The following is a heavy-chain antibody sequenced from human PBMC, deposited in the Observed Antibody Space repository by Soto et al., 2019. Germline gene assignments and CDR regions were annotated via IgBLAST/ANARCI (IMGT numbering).Heavy chain of an antibody. J-gene: IGHJ4*02. V-gene: IGHV4-31*02. Sequence: TRSVTCTVSGGPISSKGYYLSWIRQHPGKGLEWIGYIYYSGSTYYNPSLKSRVTISVDTYKNKFSLKLSSVTAADTAVYYCARSSDFDDWGQGTLVTVSP. CDR2: IYYSGST. CDR1: GGPISSKGYY. CDR3: ARSSDFDD.